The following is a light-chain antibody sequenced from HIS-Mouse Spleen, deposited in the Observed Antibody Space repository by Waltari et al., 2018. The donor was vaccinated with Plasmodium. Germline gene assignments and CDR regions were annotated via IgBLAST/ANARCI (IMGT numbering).Light chain of an antibody. CDR1: QSVSSN. J-gene: IGKJ2*01. CDR2: GA. CDR3: QQYNNWPPYT. Sequence: EIVMTQSPATLSVSPGERATLSCRASQSVSSNLAWYQQKPGQAPRLLIYGASRATGIPARFSGSGSGTKFTLTISSLQSEDFAVYYCQQYNNWPPYTFGQGTKLEIK. V-gene: IGKV3-15*01.